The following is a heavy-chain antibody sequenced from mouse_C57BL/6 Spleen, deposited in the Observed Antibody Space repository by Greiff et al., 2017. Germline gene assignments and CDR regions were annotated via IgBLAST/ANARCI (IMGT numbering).Heavy chain of an antibody. J-gene: IGHJ3*01. CDR3: ARGNYYGSSYVWFAY. CDR2: INPGSGGT. V-gene: IGHV1-54*01. CDR1: GYAFTNYL. D-gene: IGHD1-1*01. Sequence: QVQLQQSGAELVRPGTSVKVSCKASGYAFTNYLIEWVKQRPGQGLEWIGVINPGSGGTNYNEKFKGKATLTADKSSSTAYMQLSSLTSEDSAVYYGARGNYYGSSYVWFAYWGQGTLVTVSA.